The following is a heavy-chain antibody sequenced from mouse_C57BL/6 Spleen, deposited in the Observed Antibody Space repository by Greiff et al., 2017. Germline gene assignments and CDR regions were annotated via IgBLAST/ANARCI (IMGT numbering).Heavy chain of an antibody. V-gene: IGHV5-17*01. CDR2: ISSGSSTI. CDR1: GFTFSDYG. J-gene: IGHJ2*01. Sequence: EVQLQQSGGGLVKPGGSLKLSCAASGFTFSDYGMHWVRQAPEKGLEWVAYISSGSSTIYYADTVKGRFTISRDNAKNTLFLQMTSLRSEDTAMYYCARTTVALDYWGQGTTLTVSS. D-gene: IGHD1-1*01. CDR3: ARTTVALDY.